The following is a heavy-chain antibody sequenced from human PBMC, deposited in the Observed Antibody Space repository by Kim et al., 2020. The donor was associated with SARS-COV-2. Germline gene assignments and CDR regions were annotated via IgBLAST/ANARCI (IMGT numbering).Heavy chain of an antibody. J-gene: IGHJ4*02. Sequence: GLEWVAGIGGSGDNTYYADSVKGRFTISRDNFKNTLYLRMKSLRAEDTAIYYCAKEWVVVAGTTNFFDSWGQGSLVTVSS. D-gene: IGHD6-19*01. CDR3: AKEWVVVAGTTNFFDS. CDR2: IGGSGDNT. V-gene: IGHV3-23*01.